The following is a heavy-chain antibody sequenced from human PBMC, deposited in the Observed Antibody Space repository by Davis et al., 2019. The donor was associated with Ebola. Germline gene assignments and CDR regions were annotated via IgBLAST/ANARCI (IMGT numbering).Heavy chain of an antibody. D-gene: IGHD1-26*01. CDR1: GFTFSSYW. CDR3: ATVGFQVGPFDY. J-gene: IGHJ4*02. V-gene: IGHV3-74*01. CDR2: INYDGSST. Sequence: PGGSLRLSCAASGFTFSSYWMHWVRQAPGKGLVWVSRINYDGSSTAYADSVKGRFTISRDNAKSTLFLLMNSLRAEDTAVYYCATVGFQVGPFDYWGQGTLVTVSS.